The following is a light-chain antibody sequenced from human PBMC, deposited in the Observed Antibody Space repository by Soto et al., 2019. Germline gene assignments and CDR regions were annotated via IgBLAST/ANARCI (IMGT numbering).Light chain of an antibody. V-gene: IGKV3-20*01. CDR3: QQYGSSPLT. CDR2: GAS. CDR1: QSVSGSY. Sequence: EIVLTQSPGTLSLSPGERATLSCRASQSVSGSYLAWYQQKPGQAPRLLIYGASSRATGIPDRFIGSGSGTDFTLTISRLEPEDFAVYYCQQYGSSPLTFGGGTRWISN. J-gene: IGKJ4*01.